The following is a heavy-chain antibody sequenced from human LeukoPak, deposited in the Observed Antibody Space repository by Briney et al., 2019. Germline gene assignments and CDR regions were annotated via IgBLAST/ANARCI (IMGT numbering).Heavy chain of an antibody. Sequence: PSETLSLTCAVSGGSFSGYYWSWIRQPPGKGLEWIGEINHSGSTNYNPSLKSRVTISVDTSKNQFSLKLSSVTAADTAVYYCASSRDGYNYYWGEGTLVTVSS. J-gene: IGHJ4*02. CDR1: GGSFSGYY. CDR2: INHSGST. V-gene: IGHV4-34*01. D-gene: IGHD5-24*01. CDR3: ASSRDGYNYY.